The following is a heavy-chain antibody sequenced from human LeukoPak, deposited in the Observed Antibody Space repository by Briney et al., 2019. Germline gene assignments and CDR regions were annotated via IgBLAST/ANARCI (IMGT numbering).Heavy chain of an antibody. D-gene: IGHD1-26*01. CDR2: ISSISSTI. J-gene: IGHJ4*02. CDR1: GFTFSSYN. CDR3: ARASGSYYHFDY. V-gene: IGHV3-48*01. Sequence: PGGSLRLSCAASGFTFSSYNMNWVRQAPGKGLEWVSYISSISSTIYYADSVKGRFTISRDNAKNSLYLQMNSLRAEDTAVYYCARASGSYYHFDYWGQGTLVTVSS.